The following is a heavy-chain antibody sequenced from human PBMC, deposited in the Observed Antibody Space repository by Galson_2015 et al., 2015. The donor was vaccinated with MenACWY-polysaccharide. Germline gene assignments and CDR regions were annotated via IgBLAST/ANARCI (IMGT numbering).Heavy chain of an antibody. J-gene: IGHJ6*02. Sequence: ETLSLTCAVYDGSFSGHYYSWIRQSPGKGLQWIGETTHSGATDYEVSLKSRVTISVDSSKNQVSLKMTSVTAADTAVYYCTRADGPHYRYGMDVWGQGTTVTVSS. V-gene: IGHV4-34*01. CDR1: DGSFSGHY. CDR3: TRADGPHYRYGMDV. CDR2: TTHSGAT. D-gene: IGHD4-11*01.